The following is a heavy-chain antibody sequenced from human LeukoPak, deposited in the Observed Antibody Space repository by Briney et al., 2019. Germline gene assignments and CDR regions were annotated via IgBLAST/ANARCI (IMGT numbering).Heavy chain of an antibody. J-gene: IGHJ2*01. CDR3: AGGTSDWAWYLDL. D-gene: IGHD2-21*02. Sequence: PSETLSLTCTVSGGSISSYYWSWIRQPPGKELEWIGYIHYSGNTDYKPSLRSRVTMSVDTSKNQLSLKLNSVTAADTAVYYCAGGTSDWAWYLDLWGRGTLVTVSS. V-gene: IGHV4-59*01. CDR2: IHYSGNT. CDR1: GGSISSYY.